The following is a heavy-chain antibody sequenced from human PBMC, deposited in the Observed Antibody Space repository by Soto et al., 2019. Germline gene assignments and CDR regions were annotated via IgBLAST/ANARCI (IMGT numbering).Heavy chain of an antibody. Sequence: GGSLRLSCAASGFTFSDYYMSWIRQAPGKGLEWVSYISSSGSTIYYADSVKGRFTISRDNAKNSLYLQMNSLRAEDTAVYYCARYNVGATFLLYESDPWGHGTLITVSS. CDR1: GFTFSDYY. D-gene: IGHD1-20*01. J-gene: IGHJ5*02. V-gene: IGHV3-11*01. CDR2: ISSSGSTI. CDR3: ARYNVGATFLLYESDP.